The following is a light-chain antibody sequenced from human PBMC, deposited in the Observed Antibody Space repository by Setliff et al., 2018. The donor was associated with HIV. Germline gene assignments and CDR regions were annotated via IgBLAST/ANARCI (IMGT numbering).Light chain of an antibody. Sequence: QSALTQPASVSGSPGQSITISCTGTSSDVGGSNYVSWYQQYPDKAPKLMIYDVTNRPSGISNRFSGSKSGNTASLTISGLQAEDEDDYYCSSYTSSIPLYVFGTGTKVTVL. CDR3: SSYTSSIPLYV. J-gene: IGLJ1*01. V-gene: IGLV2-14*03. CDR2: DVT. CDR1: SSDVGGSNY.